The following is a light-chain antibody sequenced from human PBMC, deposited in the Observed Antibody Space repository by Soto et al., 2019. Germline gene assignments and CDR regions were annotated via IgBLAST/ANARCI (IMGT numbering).Light chain of an antibody. V-gene: IGKV1-39*01. J-gene: IGKJ1*01. Sequence: DIQMTQSQSSLSASVGDRVTITCRASQSISSYLNWYQQKPGKAPKLLIYAASSLQSGVPSRFSGSGSGTDFTLTISSLQPEDFATYYCQQSYSTPRTFGQGTKMDI. CDR1: QSISSY. CDR2: AAS. CDR3: QQSYSTPRT.